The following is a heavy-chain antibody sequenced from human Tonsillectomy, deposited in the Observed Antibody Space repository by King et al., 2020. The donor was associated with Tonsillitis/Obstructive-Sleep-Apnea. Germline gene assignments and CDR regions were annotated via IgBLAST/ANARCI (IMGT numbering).Heavy chain of an antibody. CDR2: ISYDGSNK. V-gene: IGHV3-30*18. Sequence: VQLVESGGGVVQPGRSLRLSCAASGFTFSSYGLHWVRQAPGKGLEWVAVISYDGSNKYYGDSVKGRFTISRANSRNTLYLEMYSLKPEDTAVYYCAKDSSSGTIGGDFDYWGQGTLVTVSS. CDR3: AKDSSSGTIGGDFDY. CDR1: GFTFSSYG. D-gene: IGHD3-22*01. J-gene: IGHJ4*02.